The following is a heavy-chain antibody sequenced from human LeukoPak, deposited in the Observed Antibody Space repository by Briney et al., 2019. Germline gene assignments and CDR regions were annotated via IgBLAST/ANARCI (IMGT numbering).Heavy chain of an antibody. CDR1: GGSISSYY. Sequence: SETLSLTCIVSGGSISSYYWSWIRQPPGKGLEWIGYIYTSGSTNYNPSLKSRVTISVGTSKNQFSLKLSSLTAADTAVYYCARRRDDCCSGYYYYYMDVWGKGTTVTVSS. J-gene: IGHJ6*03. CDR2: IYTSGST. V-gene: IGHV4-4*09. D-gene: IGHD3-3*01. CDR3: ARRRDDCCSGYYYYYMDV.